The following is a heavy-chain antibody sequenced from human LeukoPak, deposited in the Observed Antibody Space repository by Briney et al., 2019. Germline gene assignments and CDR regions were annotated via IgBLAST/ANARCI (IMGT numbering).Heavy chain of an antibody. CDR2: INWNGGST. CDR3: ARYRYCSGGSCYSPFDY. D-gene: IGHD2-15*01. V-gene: IGHV3-20*04. CDR1: GFTFDDYG. J-gene: IGHJ4*02. Sequence: GGSLRLSCAASGFTFDDYGMSWVRHAPGKGLEWVSGINWNGGSTGYADSVKGRFTISRDNAKNSLYLQMNSLRAEDTALYYCARYRYCSGGSCYSPFDYWGQGTLVTVSS.